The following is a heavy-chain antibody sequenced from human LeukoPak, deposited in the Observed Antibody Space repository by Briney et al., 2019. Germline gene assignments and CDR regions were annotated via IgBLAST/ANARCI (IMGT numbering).Heavy chain of an antibody. D-gene: IGHD6-13*01. J-gene: IGHJ4*02. V-gene: IGHV3-66*01. CDR1: GFTVSSNY. CDR3: ARGGGDSSSWYPYYFDY. CDR2: IYSGGST. Sequence: GGSLRLSCAASGFTVSSNYMSWVRQAPGKGLEWVSVIYSGGSTYYADSVKGRFTISRDNSKNTLYLQMNSLRAEDTAVYYCARGGGDSSSWYPYYFDYWGQGTLVTVSS.